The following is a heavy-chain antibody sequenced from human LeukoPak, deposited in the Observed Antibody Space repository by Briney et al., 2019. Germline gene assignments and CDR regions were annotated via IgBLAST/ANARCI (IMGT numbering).Heavy chain of an antibody. CDR2: IIPILGIA. V-gene: IGHV1-69*10. CDR3: ARKQGYCSSTSCPYYCYGMDV. Sequence: SVQVSCKASGYTFTSYGICWVRQAPGQGLEWMGRIIPILGIANYAQKFQGRVTITADKSTSTAYMELSSLRSEDTAVYYCARKQGYCSSTSCPYYCYGMDVWGQGTTVTVSS. D-gene: IGHD2-2*01. CDR1: GYTFTSYG. J-gene: IGHJ6*02.